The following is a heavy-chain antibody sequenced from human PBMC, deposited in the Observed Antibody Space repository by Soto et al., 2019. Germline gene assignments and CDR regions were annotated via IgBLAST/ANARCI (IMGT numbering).Heavy chain of an antibody. CDR1: GYTFTSYY. D-gene: IGHD3-16*02. J-gene: IGHJ4*02. CDR2: INPSGGST. V-gene: IGHV1-46*01. CDR3: ARGGVRTDYVWGSYREYYFDY. Sequence: GPSVTVSCQASGYTFTSYYMHWVRQAPGQGLEWMGIINPSGGSTSYAQKFRGRVTMTRDTSTSTVYMELSSLRSEDTAVYYCARGGVRTDYVWGSYREYYFDYWGQGTLVTVSS.